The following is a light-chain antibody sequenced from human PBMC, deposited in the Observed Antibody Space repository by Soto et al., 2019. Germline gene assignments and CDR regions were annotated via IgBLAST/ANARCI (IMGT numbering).Light chain of an antibody. V-gene: IGKV3-20*01. CDR1: QSISSTY. CDR3: QQYGTSPIT. Sequence: EIVLTQSPGTLSLSPGERATLSCRASQSISSTYLAWYQQKPGQAPRLLIYGASSRATGIPDRFSGSGSGTDFTLTISRLEPEDFAVYYCQQYGTSPITFGQGPRLEIK. CDR2: GAS. J-gene: IGKJ5*01.